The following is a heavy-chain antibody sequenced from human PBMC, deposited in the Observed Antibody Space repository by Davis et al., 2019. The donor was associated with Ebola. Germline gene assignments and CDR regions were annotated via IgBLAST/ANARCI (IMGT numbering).Heavy chain of an antibody. CDR3: ALGAYDFWSAFYY. V-gene: IGHV3-30*04. Sequence: GGSLRLSCAASGFTFSSYAMHWVRQAPGKGLEWVAVISYDGSNKYYADSVKGRFTISRDNSKNTLYLQMNSLRAEDTALYYCALGAYDFWSAFYYWGQGSLVTVSS. J-gene: IGHJ4*02. CDR1: GFTFSSYA. D-gene: IGHD3-3*01. CDR2: ISYDGSNK.